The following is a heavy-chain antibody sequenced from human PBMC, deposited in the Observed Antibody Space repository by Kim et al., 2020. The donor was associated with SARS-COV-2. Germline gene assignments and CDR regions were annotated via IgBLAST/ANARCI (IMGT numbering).Heavy chain of an antibody. J-gene: IGHJ4*02. Sequence: GGSVRLSCAASGFTFSSYAMRWVRQAPGKGLEWVSAISGSGGSTYYADSVKGRFTMSRDNSKNTLYLQMNSLRAEDTAVYYCAKDRYYYDSSGYYYANFDYWGQGTLDTVSS. CDR1: GFTFSSYA. D-gene: IGHD3-22*01. CDR3: AKDRYYYDSSGYYYANFDY. V-gene: IGHV3-23*01. CDR2: ISGSGGST.